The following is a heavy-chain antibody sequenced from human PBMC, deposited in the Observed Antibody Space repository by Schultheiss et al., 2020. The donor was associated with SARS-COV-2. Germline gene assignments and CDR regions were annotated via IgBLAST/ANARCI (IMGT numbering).Heavy chain of an antibody. J-gene: IGHJ6*02. Sequence: SETLSLTCTVSGGSISSYYWSWIRQPPGKGLEWIGYIYYSGSTNYNPSLKSRVTISVDTSKNQFSMKLSSVTAADTAVYYCARGRIAAAGTVGVGYYYYAMDVWGQETPVTVSS. CDR3: ARGRIAAAGTVGVGYYYYAMDV. V-gene: IGHV4-59*12. CDR1: GGSISSYY. D-gene: IGHD6-13*01. CDR2: IYYSGST.